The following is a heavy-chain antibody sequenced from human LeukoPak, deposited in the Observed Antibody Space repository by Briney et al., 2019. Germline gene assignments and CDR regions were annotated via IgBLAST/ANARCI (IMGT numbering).Heavy chain of an antibody. CDR3: ARDAETGEGYFDY. J-gene: IGHJ4*02. CDR2: IIPIFGTA. CDR1: GGTFSSYA. Sequence: SVKVSCKASGGTFSSYAISCVRQAPGQGLEWMGRIIPIFGTANYAQKFQGRVTITTDESTSTAYMELSSLRSEDTAVYYCARDAETGEGYFDYWGQGTLVTVSS. D-gene: IGHD7-27*01. V-gene: IGHV1-69*05.